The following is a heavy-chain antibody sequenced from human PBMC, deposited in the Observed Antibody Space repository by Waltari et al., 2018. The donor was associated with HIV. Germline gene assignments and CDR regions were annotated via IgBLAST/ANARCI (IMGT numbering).Heavy chain of an antibody. Sequence: QVQLVESGGGLVKPGGSLRLSCVASGFSFSDYYMSWIRLAPVKGLELVSSISSRGNNTHYADSVQGRITISRDNAKNSLYLQMNTLRAEDTAVYYCARTKYDLWSGSYFDSGGQGTLVTVSS. CDR2: ISSRGNNT. J-gene: IGHJ5*01. D-gene: IGHD3-3*01. CDR3: ARTKYDLWSGSYFDS. V-gene: IGHV3-11*01. CDR1: GFSFSDYY.